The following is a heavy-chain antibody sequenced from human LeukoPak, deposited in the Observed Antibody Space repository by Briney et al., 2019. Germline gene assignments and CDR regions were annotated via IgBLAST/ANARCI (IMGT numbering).Heavy chain of an antibody. CDR2: ISAYNGNT. Sequence: GASVKVSCKASGYTFTRYGISWVRQAPGQGLEWMGWISAYNGNTNYAQKLQGRVTMTTDTSTSTAYMELRSLRSDDTAVYYCASGTGTPPAAPTIDYWGQGTLVTVSS. D-gene: IGHD1-1*01. CDR1: GYTFTRYG. CDR3: ASGTGTPPAAPTIDY. J-gene: IGHJ4*02. V-gene: IGHV1-18*01.